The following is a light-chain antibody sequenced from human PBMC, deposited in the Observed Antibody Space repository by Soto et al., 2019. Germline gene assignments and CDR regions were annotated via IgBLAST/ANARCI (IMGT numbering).Light chain of an antibody. Sequence: QSALTQPPSASGSPGQSVTISCTGTSSDIGGYNSVSWYQQHPGKAPKLMIYEVNKRPLGVPERFSGSKSGNTASLTVSELQADDESDYYCSSSAGTNSFVLFGGGTKLTVL. CDR3: SSSAGTNSFVL. J-gene: IGLJ2*01. CDR2: EVN. V-gene: IGLV2-8*01. CDR1: SSDIGGYNS.